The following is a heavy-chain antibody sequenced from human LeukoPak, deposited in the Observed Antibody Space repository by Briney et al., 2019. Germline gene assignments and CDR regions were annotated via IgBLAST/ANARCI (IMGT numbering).Heavy chain of an antibody. Sequence: KPSETLSLTCAVYGGSFSGYYWSWIRQPPGKGLEWIGEINHSGSTNYNPSLKSRVTISVDTSKNQFSLKLSSVTAADTAVYYCARLPTYYYDSSGYYSGYWGQGTLVTVSS. J-gene: IGHJ4*02. CDR3: ARLPTYYYDSSGYYSGY. CDR2: INHSGST. V-gene: IGHV4-34*01. D-gene: IGHD3-22*01. CDR1: GGSFSGYY.